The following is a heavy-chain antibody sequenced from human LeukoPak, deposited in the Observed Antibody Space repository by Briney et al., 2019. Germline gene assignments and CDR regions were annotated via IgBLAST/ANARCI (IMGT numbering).Heavy chain of an antibody. CDR3: ALMVYAIRKTAFDY. J-gene: IGHJ4*02. V-gene: IGHV1-69*04. CDR2: IIPILGIA. Sequence: ASVKVSCKASGGTFSSYAISWVRQAPGQGLEWMGRIIPILGIANYAQKFQGRVTITTDESTSTAYMELSSLRSEDTAVYYCALMVYAIRKTAFDYWGQGTLVTVSS. D-gene: IGHD2-8*01. CDR1: GGTFSSYA.